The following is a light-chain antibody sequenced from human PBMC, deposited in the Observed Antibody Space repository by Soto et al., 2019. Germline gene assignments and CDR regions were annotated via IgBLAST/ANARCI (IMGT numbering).Light chain of an antibody. CDR1: QSISSY. CDR2: AAS. V-gene: IGKV1-39*01. J-gene: IGKJ1*01. CDR3: QQSFSTPRT. Sequence: DFQMTQSPSSLSASVGDRVTITCRASQSISSYLNWYQQKSGEAPKLLIYAASRLQSGVPSRFSGSGSGTDFTLTISSLQSEDFAIYYCQQSFSTPRTFGQGTKVEIK.